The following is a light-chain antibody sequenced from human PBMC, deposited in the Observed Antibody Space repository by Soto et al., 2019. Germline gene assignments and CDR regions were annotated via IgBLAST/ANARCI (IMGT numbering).Light chain of an antibody. Sequence: DIQMTQSPSTLSGSVGDRVTITCRASQTISSWLAWYQQKPGKAPKLLIYDASSLESGVPSRFSGSGSGTEFTLTISSLQPDDFATYYCQKYNSYSRITFGQGTRLEIK. V-gene: IGKV1-5*01. CDR3: QKYNSYSRIT. CDR1: QTISSW. CDR2: DAS. J-gene: IGKJ5*01.